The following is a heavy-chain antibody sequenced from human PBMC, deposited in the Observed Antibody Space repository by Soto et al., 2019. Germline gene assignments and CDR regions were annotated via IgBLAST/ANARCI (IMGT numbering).Heavy chain of an antibody. D-gene: IGHD2-8*02. CDR3: ARDKITGLFDP. CDR1: GDSISSSY. V-gene: IGHV4-59*12. J-gene: IGHJ5*02. CDR2: IYYSGST. Sequence: PSETLSLTCTVSGDSISSSYWSWIRQSPGKGLEWIGYIYYSGSTNYNASLKSRVTISVDTSKNQFSLKLSSVTAADTAVYYCARDKITGLFDPWGQGTLVTVSS.